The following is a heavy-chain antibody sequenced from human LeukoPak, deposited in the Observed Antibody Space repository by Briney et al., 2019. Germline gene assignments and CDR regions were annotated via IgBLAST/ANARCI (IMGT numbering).Heavy chain of an antibody. CDR3: VRGGSSSSGPPDY. D-gene: IGHD6-6*01. CDR2: ISPRSDYI. CDR1: RLTFNTYS. V-gene: IGHV3-21*01. Sequence: GGSLGLSCAASRLTFNTYSMTWVRQAPGKGLEWVSSISPRSDYIYYADSVRGRFTISRDNAENSLYLQMNSLRAEDTAVYYCVRGGSSSSGPPDYWGQGTLVTVSS. J-gene: IGHJ4*02.